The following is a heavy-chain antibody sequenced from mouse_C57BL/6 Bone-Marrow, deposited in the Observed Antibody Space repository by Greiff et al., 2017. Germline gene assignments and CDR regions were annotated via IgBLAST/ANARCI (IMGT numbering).Heavy chain of an antibody. V-gene: IGHV5-4*01. CDR2: ISDGGSYT. CDR3: AREGGRRDY. CDR1: GFTFSSYA. Sequence: EVKLVESGGGLVKPGGSLKLSCAASGFTFSSYAMSWVRQTPEKRLEWVATISDGGSYTYYPDNVKGRFTISRDNAKNNLYLQMSHLKSEDTAMYYCAREGGRRDYWGQGTTLTVSS. J-gene: IGHJ2*01.